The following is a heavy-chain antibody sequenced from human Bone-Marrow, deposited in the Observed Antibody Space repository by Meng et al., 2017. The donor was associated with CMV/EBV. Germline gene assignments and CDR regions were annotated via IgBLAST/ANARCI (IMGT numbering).Heavy chain of an antibody. V-gene: IGHV3-23*01. CDR3: TKHRGRLAATGRDFEY. D-gene: IGHD2-15*01. CDR1: GFDFPAYW. J-gene: IGHJ4*02. Sequence: GESLKISCAASGFDFPAYWMHWARQAPGRGLEWVSAIGHKGDSTYYADSVKGRFTISRDNSKNTLDLQMNSLRAEDTAVYYCTKHRGRLAATGRDFEYWGQGAQVTVSS. CDR2: IGHKGDST.